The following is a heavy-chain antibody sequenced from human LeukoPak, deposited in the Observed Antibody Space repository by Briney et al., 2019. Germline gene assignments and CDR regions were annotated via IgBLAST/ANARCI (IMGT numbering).Heavy chain of an antibody. CDR3: ARLVLLWFGELSADAFDI. J-gene: IGHJ3*02. V-gene: IGHV4-39*07. CDR1: GFTVRSNY. CDR2: IYYSGST. D-gene: IGHD3-10*01. Sequence: GSLRLSCAASGFTVRSNYMSWVRQAPGKGLEWIGSIYYSGSTYYNLSLKSRVTISVDTSKNQFSLKLSSVTAADTAVYYCARLVLLWFGELSADAFDIWGQGTMVTVSS.